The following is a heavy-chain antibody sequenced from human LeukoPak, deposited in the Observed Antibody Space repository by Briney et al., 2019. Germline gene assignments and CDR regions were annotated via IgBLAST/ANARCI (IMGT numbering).Heavy chain of an antibody. CDR2: IYYSGST. V-gene: IGHV4-59*01. CDR3: ARVVVVPAAKWYDAFDI. J-gene: IGHJ3*02. Sequence: SETLSLTCTVSGGSISSYYWSWIRQPPGKGLEWIGYIYYSGSTNYNSSLKSRVTISVDTSKNQFSLKLSSVTAADTAVYYCARVVVVPAAKWYDAFDIWGQGTMVTVSS. CDR1: GGSISSYY. D-gene: IGHD2-2*01.